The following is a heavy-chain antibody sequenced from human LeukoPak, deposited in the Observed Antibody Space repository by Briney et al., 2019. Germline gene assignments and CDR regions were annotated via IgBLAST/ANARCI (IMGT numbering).Heavy chain of an antibody. CDR3: ARGARRYDILTGYYDY. V-gene: IGHV3-53*01. CDR2: IYSGGST. CDR1: GFTVSSNY. D-gene: IGHD3-9*01. Sequence: SGGSLRLSCAASGFTVSSNYMSWVRQAPGKGLEWVSVIYSGGSTYYADSVKGRFTISRDNSKNTLYLQMNSLRAEDTAVYYCARGARRYDILTGYYDYWGQGTLVTVSS. J-gene: IGHJ4*02.